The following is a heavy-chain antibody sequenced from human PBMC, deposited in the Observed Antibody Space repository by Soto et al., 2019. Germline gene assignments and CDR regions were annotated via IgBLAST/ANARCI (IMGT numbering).Heavy chain of an antibody. D-gene: IGHD2-8*02. CDR1: GASVTGGNYY. CDR2: IWYGWPS. CDR3: ARYFYSSTGEKCFDP. V-gene: IGHV4-61*01. Sequence: SETLSLTCRVSGASVTGGNYYWIWVRQPPGERLEWIGNIWYGWPSNYNPSLNSRVNIERDMSKNQSSLKLTSVTAADTAIYYCARYFYSSTGEKCFDPWGQGIPVTVSS. J-gene: IGHJ5*02.